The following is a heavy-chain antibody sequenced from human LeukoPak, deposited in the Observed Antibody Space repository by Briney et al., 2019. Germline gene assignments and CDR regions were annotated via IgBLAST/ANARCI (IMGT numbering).Heavy chain of an antibody. V-gene: IGHV7-4-1*02. J-gene: IGHJ3*02. CDR2: INTNTGNP. Sequence: ASVKVSCKASGYTFSSYAMNWVRQAPGQGLEWMGWINTNTGNPTYAQAFTGRFVFSLDTSVSTAYLQISSLKAEDTALYYCARDRKIGSSTGGYAFNNWGQGTMVTVSS. D-gene: IGHD1-26*01. CDR1: GYTFSSYA. CDR3: ARDRKIGSSTGGYAFNN.